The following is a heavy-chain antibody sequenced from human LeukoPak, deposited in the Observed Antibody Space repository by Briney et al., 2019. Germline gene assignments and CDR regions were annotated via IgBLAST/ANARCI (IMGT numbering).Heavy chain of an antibody. V-gene: IGHV4-59*01. J-gene: IGHJ4*02. Sequence: GSLRLSCAASGFTFSDYYMSWIRQPPGKGLEWIVYIYYSGSTNYNPSLKSRVTISVDTSKNQFFLKLSSVTAADTAVYYCAREGPMVPFDYWGQGTLVTVSS. D-gene: IGHD2-8*01. CDR3: AREGPMVPFDY. CDR2: IYYSGST. CDR1: GFTFSDYY.